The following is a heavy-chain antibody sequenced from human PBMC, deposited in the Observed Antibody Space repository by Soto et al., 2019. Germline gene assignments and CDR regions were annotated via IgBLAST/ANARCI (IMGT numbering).Heavy chain of an antibody. V-gene: IGHV1-69*08. J-gene: IGHJ4*02. CDR2: IIPILGIA. D-gene: IGHD3-10*01. Sequence: QVQLVQSGAEVKKPGSSVKVSCKACGGTFSSYTISWVRQAPGQGLEWMGRIIPILGIANYAQKFQGRVTITADKSTSTAYMELSSLRSEDTAVYYCAREEILGYGSYWGQGTLVTVSS. CDR3: AREEILGYGSY. CDR1: GGTFSSYT.